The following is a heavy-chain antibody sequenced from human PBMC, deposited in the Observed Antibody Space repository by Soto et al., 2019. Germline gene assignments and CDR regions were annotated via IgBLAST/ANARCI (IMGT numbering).Heavy chain of an antibody. V-gene: IGHV3-23*01. Sequence: GGSLRLSCAASGFTFSSYAMSWVRQAPGKGLEWVSAISGSGGSTYYADSVKGRFTISRDNSKNTLYLQMNSLRAEDTAVYYCAKAQSGSGNYYYYGMAVWGQGNTVPGSS. CDR3: AKAQSGSGNYYYYGMAV. CDR1: GFTFSSYA. D-gene: IGHD3-10*01. CDR2: ISGSGGST. J-gene: IGHJ6*02.